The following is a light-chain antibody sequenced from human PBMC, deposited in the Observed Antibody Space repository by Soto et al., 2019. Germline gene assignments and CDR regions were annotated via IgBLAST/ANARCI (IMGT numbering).Light chain of an antibody. Sequence: QSVLTQPPSASGTPGQRVTISCSGSRSNIGSNIVNWYQQLPGTAPKLLIYSNNQRPSGVPDRFSGSKSGTSASLAISGLQSEDEAEYYCAVWDDSLNGWVFGGGTKLTVL. J-gene: IGLJ3*02. CDR3: AVWDDSLNGWV. CDR1: RSNIGSNI. CDR2: SNN. V-gene: IGLV1-44*01.